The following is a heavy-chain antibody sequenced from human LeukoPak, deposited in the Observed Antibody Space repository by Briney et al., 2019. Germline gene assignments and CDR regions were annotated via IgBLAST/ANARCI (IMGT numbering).Heavy chain of an antibody. CDR1: GFTVSSNY. CDR2: IYSGGST. CDR3: ASQQGLSAFDI. J-gene: IGHJ3*02. D-gene: IGHD6-13*01. V-gene: IGHV3-66*01. Sequence: GGSLRLSCAASGFTVSSNYMIWVRQAPGKGLEWVSLIYSGGSTYCADSVKGRFTISRDNSKNTLYLQMNSLRVEDTAVYYCASQQGLSAFDIWAKGQWSPSLQ.